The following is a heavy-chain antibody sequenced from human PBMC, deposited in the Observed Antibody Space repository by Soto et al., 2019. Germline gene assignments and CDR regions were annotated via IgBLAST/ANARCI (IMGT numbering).Heavy chain of an antibody. CDR2: ISAYNGNT. D-gene: IGHD6-6*01. J-gene: IGHJ5*02. CDR3: ARYRFVIAARPGWFDP. V-gene: IGHV1-18*01. Sequence: ASVKVSCKASGYTFTSYGISWVRQAPGQGLEWMGWISAYNGNTNYAQKLQGRVTMTTDTSTSTAYMELRSLRSDDTAVYYCARYRFVIAARPGWFDPWAQRTLVTVSS. CDR1: GYTFTSYG.